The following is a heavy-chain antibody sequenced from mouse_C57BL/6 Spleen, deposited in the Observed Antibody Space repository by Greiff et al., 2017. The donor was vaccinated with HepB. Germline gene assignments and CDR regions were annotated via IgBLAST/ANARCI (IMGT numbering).Heavy chain of an antibody. J-gene: IGHJ3*01. V-gene: IGHV1-26*01. CDR2: INPNNGGT. CDR1: GYTFTDYY. Sequence: EVQLQQSGPELVKPGASVKISCKASGYTFTDYYMNWVKQSHGKSLEWIGDINPNNGGTSYNQKFKGKATLTVDKSSSTAYMELRSLTSEDSAVYYCARRTFSFAYWGQGTLVTVSA. CDR3: ARRTFSFAY.